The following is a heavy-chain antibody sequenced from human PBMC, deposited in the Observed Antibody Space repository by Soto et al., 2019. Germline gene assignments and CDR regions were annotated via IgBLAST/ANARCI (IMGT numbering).Heavy chain of an antibody. J-gene: IGHJ4*02. CDR1: GFTLSDYY. D-gene: IGHD6-19*01. CDR2: ISSGSSYT. Sequence: LRLSCAASGFTLSDYYMSWIRQAPGKGLEWVSYISSGSSYTNYADSVKGRFTISRDNAKNSLYLQMNSLRAEDTAVYYCARHIAVASNFDYWGQGTLVTVSS. V-gene: IGHV3-11*06. CDR3: ARHIAVASNFDY.